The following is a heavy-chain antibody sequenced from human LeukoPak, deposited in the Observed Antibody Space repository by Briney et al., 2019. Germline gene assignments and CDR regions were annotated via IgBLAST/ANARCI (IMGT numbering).Heavy chain of an antibody. CDR1: GFTLSSHA. D-gene: IGHD3-22*01. J-gene: IGHJ4*02. Sequence: GSLRLSRAASGFTLSSHAISWVRQAPRKGLEWVSGNSGSGGSTYYTDSVKGRFTISRDNSKNTLYLQMNSLRAEDTAVYYCAKDKWYYYDSSGYYQGLFDYWGQGTLVTVSS. CDR2: NSGSGGST. V-gene: IGHV3-23*01. CDR3: AKDKWYYYDSSGYYQGLFDY.